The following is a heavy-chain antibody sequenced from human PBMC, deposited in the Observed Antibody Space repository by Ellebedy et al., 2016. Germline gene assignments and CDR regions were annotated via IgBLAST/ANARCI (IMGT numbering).Heavy chain of an antibody. V-gene: IGHV3-23*01. CDR1: GFTFSSYA. CDR3: AKLLSVAGTRGYFDY. CDR2: ISGSGGST. J-gene: IGHJ4*02. Sequence: GGSLRLXXAASGFTFSSYAMSWVHQAPGKGLEWVSAISGSGGSTYYADSVKGRFTISRDNSKNTLYLQMNSLRAEDTAVYYCAKLLSVAGTRGYFDYWGQGTLVTVSS. D-gene: IGHD6-19*01.